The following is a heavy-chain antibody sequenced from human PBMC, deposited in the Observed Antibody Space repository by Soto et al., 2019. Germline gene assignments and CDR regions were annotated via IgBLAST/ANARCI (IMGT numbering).Heavy chain of an antibody. CDR2: ISGGGSSI. Sequence: EVQLLESGGGLVQPGGSLGLSCAASGFTFSSYAMSWVRQAPGKGLEWVSIISGGGSSIYYADSVKGRFTISRDNSKNTLSLRMDSLRAEDMAVYYCAKSGGPHYFDYWGQGILVTVSS. J-gene: IGHJ4*01. V-gene: IGHV3-23*01. CDR1: GFTFSSYA. CDR3: AKSGGPHYFDY. D-gene: IGHD2-15*01.